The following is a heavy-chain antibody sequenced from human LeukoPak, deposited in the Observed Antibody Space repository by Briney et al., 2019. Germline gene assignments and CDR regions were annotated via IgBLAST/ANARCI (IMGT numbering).Heavy chain of an antibody. D-gene: IGHD3-22*01. Sequence: GGSLRLSCAAFGFTFNNYYMPWVRQAPGKGLVWVSRVSGDGITTTYADAVRGRFTVFRDNAKNTLYLQMNSLRAEDTAVYYCARGHYDTHYYFGYWGQGTLVTVSS. CDR2: VSGDGITT. J-gene: IGHJ4*02. CDR1: GFTFNNYY. V-gene: IGHV3-74*03. CDR3: ARGHYDTHYYFGY.